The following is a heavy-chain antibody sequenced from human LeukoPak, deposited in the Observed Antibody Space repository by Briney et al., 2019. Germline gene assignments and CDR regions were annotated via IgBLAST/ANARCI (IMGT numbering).Heavy chain of an antibody. D-gene: IGHD3-22*01. Sequence: HRASVKVSCKASGYTFTSYYMHWVRQAPGQGLEWMGIINPSGGSTSYAQKFQGRVTMTRDMSTSTVYMELSSLRSEDTAVYYCASTKPYYYDSSGYPFDYWGQGTLVTVSS. J-gene: IGHJ4*02. V-gene: IGHV1-46*01. CDR3: ASTKPYYYDSSGYPFDY. CDR2: INPSGGST. CDR1: GYTFTSYY.